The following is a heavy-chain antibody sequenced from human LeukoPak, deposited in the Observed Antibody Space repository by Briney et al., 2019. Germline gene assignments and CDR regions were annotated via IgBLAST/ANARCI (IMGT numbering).Heavy chain of an antibody. CDR1: GFTFSIYG. Sequence: GGSLRLSCAASGFTFSIYGMHWVRHAPGKGVEWVSVIWHDGSNKYYADSVKGRFTISRDNSKNTLYLQMNSLRAEGTAVYYCARPARGSSYYYYGMDVWGQGTTVTVSS. V-gene: IGHV3-33*01. CDR2: IWHDGSNK. J-gene: IGHJ6*02. CDR3: ARPARGSSYYYYGMDV. D-gene: IGHD3-10*01.